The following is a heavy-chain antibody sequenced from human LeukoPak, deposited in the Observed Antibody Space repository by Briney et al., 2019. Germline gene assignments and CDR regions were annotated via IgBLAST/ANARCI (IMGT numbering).Heavy chain of an antibody. V-gene: IGHV3-23*01. J-gene: IGHJ4*02. CDR3: AKDENLRGDYFDF. Sequence: GGSLRLSCAASGVTFSSYAMNWVRQAPGKGLEWVSTIRATGDRTCYADSVKGRFTISRDNSKNTLYLQMNTLRAEDTAIYYCAKDENLRGDYFDFWGQGTLVTVSS. CDR1: GVTFSSYA. CDR2: IRATGDRT.